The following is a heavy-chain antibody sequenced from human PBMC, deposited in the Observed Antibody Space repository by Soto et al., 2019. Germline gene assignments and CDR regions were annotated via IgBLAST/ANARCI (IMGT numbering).Heavy chain of an antibody. Sequence: SETLSLTCAVYGGSFSGYYWSWIRQPPGKGLEWIGEINHSGSTNYNPSLKSRVTISVDTSKNQFSLKLSSVTAADTAVYYCARSYQTVAFWFDPWGQGTLVTVSS. CDR1: GGSFSGYY. V-gene: IGHV4-34*01. CDR2: INHSGST. J-gene: IGHJ5*02. CDR3: ARSYQTVAFWFDP. D-gene: IGHD2-15*01.